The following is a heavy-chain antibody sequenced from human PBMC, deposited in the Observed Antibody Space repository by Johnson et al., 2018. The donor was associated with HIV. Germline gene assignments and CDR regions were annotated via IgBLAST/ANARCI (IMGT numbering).Heavy chain of an antibody. CDR2: IGTAGDT. D-gene: IGHD3-16*01. CDR3: ARGEWVGGAFDI. V-gene: IGHV3-13*01. Sequence: VQLVESGGGVVQPGRSLRLSCVASRFTFSSYDMHWVRQATGKGLEWVSAIGTAGDTYYPGSVKGRFTIPRENAKNSLYLQMNSLRAGDTAVYYCARGEWVGGAFDIWGQGTMVTVSS. J-gene: IGHJ3*02. CDR1: RFTFSSYD.